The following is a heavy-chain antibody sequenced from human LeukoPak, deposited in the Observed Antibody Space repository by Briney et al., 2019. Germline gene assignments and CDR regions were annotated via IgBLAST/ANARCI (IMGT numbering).Heavy chain of an antibody. CDR1: GGSFSGYY. V-gene: IGHV4-34*01. J-gene: IGHJ4*02. CDR3: ARGKLRFLEWLPRSFDY. CDR2: INHSGST. Sequence: SETLSLTCAVYGGSFSGYYWSWIRQPPGKGLEWIGEINHSGSTNYNPSPKSRVTISVDTSKNQFSLKLSSVTAADTAVYYCARGKLRFLEWLPRSFDYWGQGTLVTVSS. D-gene: IGHD3-3*01.